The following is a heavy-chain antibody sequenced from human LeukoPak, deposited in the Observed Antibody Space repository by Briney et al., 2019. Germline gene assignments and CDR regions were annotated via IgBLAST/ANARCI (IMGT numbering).Heavy chain of an antibody. CDR1: GYTFTGYY. Sequence: GASVKVSCKASGYTFTGYYMHWVRQAPGHGLEWMGWSNPNSGGTNYAQKFQGRVTMTRDTSISTAYMELSRLRSDDTAVYYCARGDEYHYYYYYMDVWGKGTTVTVSS. CDR3: ARGDEYHYYYYYMDV. J-gene: IGHJ6*03. D-gene: IGHD2-2*02. CDR2: SNPNSGGT. V-gene: IGHV1-2*02.